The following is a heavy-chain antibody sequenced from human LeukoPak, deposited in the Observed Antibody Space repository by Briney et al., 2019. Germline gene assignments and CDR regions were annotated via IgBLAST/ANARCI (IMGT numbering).Heavy chain of an antibody. CDR3: AREIVSAVAGNFDY. D-gene: IGHD6-19*01. V-gene: IGHV3-48*03. Sequence: GRSLRLSCAASGFNFRSFEMNWVRQAPGKGLEWVSYISNTDETRTYADSVKGRFTISRDNAKNSLHLEMNSLRAEDTAVYYCAREIVSAVAGNFDYWGQGTLVTVSS. CDR2: ISNTDETR. CDR1: GFNFRSFE. J-gene: IGHJ4*02.